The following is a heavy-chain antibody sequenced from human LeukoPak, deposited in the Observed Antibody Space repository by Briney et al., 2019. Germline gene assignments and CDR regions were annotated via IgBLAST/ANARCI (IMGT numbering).Heavy chain of an antibody. CDR3: KVVTATHYYYYYMAV. Sequence: SETLSLTCAVYGGSFSGYYWSWIRQPPGKGLEWIGEINHSGSTNYNPSLKSRVTISVDTSKNQFSLKLSSVTAADTAVYYCKVVTATHYYYYYMAVWGKGTTVTVSS. V-gene: IGHV4-34*01. J-gene: IGHJ6*03. CDR1: GGSFSGYY. CDR2: INHSGST. D-gene: IGHD2-21*02.